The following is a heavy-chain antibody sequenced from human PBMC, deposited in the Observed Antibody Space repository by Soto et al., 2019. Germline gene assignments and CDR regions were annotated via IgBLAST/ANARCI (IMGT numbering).Heavy chain of an antibody. V-gene: IGHV3-23*01. Sequence: EVQLLESGGGLVQPGGSLRLSCAASGFTFSSYAMSWVRQAPGKGLAWVAGISVSGGSTYYADSVKGRFTISRDNSKNTLYLQMNSLRAEDSVVYYCASNTRYDPPDYWGKGTLVTVSS. CDR3: ASNTRYDPPDY. CDR1: GFTFSSYA. D-gene: IGHD3-16*01. J-gene: IGHJ4*02. CDR2: ISVSGGST.